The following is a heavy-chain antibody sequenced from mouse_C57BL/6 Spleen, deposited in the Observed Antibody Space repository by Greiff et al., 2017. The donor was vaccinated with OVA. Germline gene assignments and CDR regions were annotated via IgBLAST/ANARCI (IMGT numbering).Heavy chain of an antibody. CDR1: GFTFSDYG. Sequence: VQLQQSGGGLVKPGGSLKLSCAASGFTFSDYGMHWVRQAPEKGLEWVAYISSGSSTIYYADTVKGRFTISRDNAKNTLFLQMTSLRSEDTAMYYCARGPTAQATYFDYWGQGTTLTVSS. J-gene: IGHJ2*01. V-gene: IGHV5-17*01. CDR2: ISSGSSTI. CDR3: ARGPTAQATYFDY. D-gene: IGHD3-2*02.